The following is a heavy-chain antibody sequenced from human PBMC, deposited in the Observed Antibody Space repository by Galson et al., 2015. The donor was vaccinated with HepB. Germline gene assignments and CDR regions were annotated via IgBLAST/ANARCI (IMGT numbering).Heavy chain of an antibody. V-gene: IGHV3-53*01. CDR3: ARGQVGIIPADY. CDR2: MYYGSTT. Sequence: SLRLSCAASGFSVDNHYMSWVRQAPGKGLEWVSLMYYGSTTYYTDYVKGRFTISRDSSKNTLYLQMNGLRAEDTAVYYCARGQVGIIPADYWGQGTLVTVSS. J-gene: IGHJ4*02. CDR1: GFSVDNHY. D-gene: IGHD2-2*01.